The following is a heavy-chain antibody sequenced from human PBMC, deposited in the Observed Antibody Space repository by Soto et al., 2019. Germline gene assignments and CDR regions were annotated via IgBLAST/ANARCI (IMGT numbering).Heavy chain of an antibody. Sequence: SETLSLTCTVSGGSISSGGYYWSWFRQPPGKGLEWIGYIYYSGSTYYNPSLKSRVTISVDTSKNQFSLKLSSVTAADTAVYYCARSPSSGYYYVGEAAYFDYWGQGTLVTVSS. D-gene: IGHD3-22*01. CDR2: IYYSGST. CDR3: ARSPSSGYYYVGEAAYFDY. CDR1: GGSISSGGYY. J-gene: IGHJ4*02. V-gene: IGHV4-31*03.